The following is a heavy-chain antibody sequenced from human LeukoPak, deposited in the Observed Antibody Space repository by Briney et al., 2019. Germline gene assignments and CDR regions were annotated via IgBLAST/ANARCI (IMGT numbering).Heavy chain of an antibody. CDR3: VSGDFRF. V-gene: IGHV3-30*04. Sequence: GGSLRLSCAVSGFTFSRYTMHWVRQAPGKGLERVTVISEDGTNKFYAESVKGRFTVSRDNSKNMLLLQMNSLSREDTAVYYCVSGDFRFWGQGTLVTVSS. D-gene: IGHD2-21*01. CDR2: ISEDGTNK. J-gene: IGHJ4*02. CDR1: GFTFSRYT.